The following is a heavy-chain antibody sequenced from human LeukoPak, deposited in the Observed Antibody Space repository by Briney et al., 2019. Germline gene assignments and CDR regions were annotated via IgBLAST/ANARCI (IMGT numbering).Heavy chain of an antibody. Sequence: PSQTLSLTCTVSGGSISSGGYYWSWIRQHPGRGVEWLGYIYYSGSTYYNPSLKSRVTISVDTSKNQFSLKLSSVTAADTAVYYCARDGPYYDILVWGQGTLVTVSS. CDR1: GGSISSGGYY. D-gene: IGHD3-9*01. CDR2: IYYSGST. V-gene: IGHV4-31*03. J-gene: IGHJ4*02. CDR3: ARDGPYYDILV.